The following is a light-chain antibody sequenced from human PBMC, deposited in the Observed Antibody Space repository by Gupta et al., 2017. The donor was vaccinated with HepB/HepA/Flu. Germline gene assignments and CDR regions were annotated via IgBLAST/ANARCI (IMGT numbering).Light chain of an antibody. Sequence: EIVLTQSPGTMSLSPGERATLSCSASQSVSSSYLAWYQQKPGQAPRLLIYGASSRATGIPDRFSGSGSGTDFTLTISRLEPEEFAVYYCQQYGSSPLTFGGGTKVEIK. J-gene: IGKJ4*01. V-gene: IGKV3-20*01. CDR3: QQYGSSPLT. CDR2: GAS. CDR1: QSVSSSY.